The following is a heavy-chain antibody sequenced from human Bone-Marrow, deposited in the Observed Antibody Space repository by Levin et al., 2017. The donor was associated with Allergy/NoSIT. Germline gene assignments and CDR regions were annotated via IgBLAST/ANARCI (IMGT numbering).Heavy chain of an antibody. CDR1: GFTFSNYA. Sequence: GGSLRLSCAASGFTFSNYAMSWVRQAPGKGLEWVSGISGSGDSTYDGDSVKGRFTISRDNSKYTLYLQMNSLRAEDTAVYYCAKDRDFYGSGSLGNWGQGTLVTVSS. V-gene: IGHV3-23*01. CDR3: AKDRDFYGSGSLGN. J-gene: IGHJ4*02. D-gene: IGHD3-10*01. CDR2: ISGSGDST.